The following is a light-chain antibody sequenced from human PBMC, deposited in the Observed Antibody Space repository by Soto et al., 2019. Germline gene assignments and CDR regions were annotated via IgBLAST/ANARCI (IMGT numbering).Light chain of an antibody. V-gene: IGLV2-14*01. CDR2: EVS. J-gene: IGLJ1*01. CDR3: GSYTSTSTLYV. Sequence: QSALTQPASVSGSPGQSITISCTGTSSDIGGYNYVSWYQQHPGKAPKLMIYEVSSRPSGVSNRFSGSKSGNTASLTISGLQAEDEADYFCGSYTSTSTLYVFGSGTKSPS. CDR1: SSDIGGYNY.